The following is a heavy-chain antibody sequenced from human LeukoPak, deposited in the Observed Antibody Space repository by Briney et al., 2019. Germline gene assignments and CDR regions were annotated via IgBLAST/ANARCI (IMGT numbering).Heavy chain of an antibody. CDR2: INPNSGGT. CDR1: GYTFTGYY. V-gene: IGHV1-2*02. D-gene: IGHD6-19*01. CDR3: ARASGSGLGY. J-gene: IGHJ4*02. Sequence: ASVKVSCKASGYTFTGYYMHWVRQAPGQGLEWMGWINPNSGGTNYAQKFQGKVTMTRDTSITTAYMELSRLRSDDTAVYDCARASGSGLGYWGQGTLVTVSS.